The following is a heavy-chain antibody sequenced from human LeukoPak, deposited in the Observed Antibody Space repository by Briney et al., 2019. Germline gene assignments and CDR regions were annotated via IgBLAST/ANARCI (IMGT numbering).Heavy chain of an antibody. D-gene: IGHD2-2*02. Sequence: SETLSLTCTVSGGSISSGGYYWSWIRQHPGKGLEWIGYIYYSGSTYYNPSLKSRVTISVDTSKNQFSLKLSSVTAADTAVYYCARGDHCSSTSCHTGYFQHWGQGTLVTVSS. V-gene: IGHV4-31*03. CDR1: GGSISSGGYY. CDR3: ARGDHCSSTSCHTGYFQH. J-gene: IGHJ1*01. CDR2: IYYSGST.